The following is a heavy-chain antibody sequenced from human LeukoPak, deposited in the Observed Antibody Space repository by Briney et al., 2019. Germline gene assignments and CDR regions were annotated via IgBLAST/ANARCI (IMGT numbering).Heavy chain of an antibody. Sequence: GASVKVSCKASGYTFTSYGISWVRRAPGQGLEWMGWISAYNGNTNYAQRLQGRVTMTTDTSTSTAYMELRSLRSDDTAVYYCARDPGLYYDFWSGYPTPYFDYWGQGTLVTVSS. D-gene: IGHD3-3*01. V-gene: IGHV1-18*01. CDR3: ARDPGLYYDFWSGYPTPYFDY. J-gene: IGHJ4*02. CDR2: ISAYNGNT. CDR1: GYTFTSYG.